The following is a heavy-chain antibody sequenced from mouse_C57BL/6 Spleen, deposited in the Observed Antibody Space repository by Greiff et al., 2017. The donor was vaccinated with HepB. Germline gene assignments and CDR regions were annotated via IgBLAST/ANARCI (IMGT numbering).Heavy chain of an antibody. CDR1: GYTFTSYW. D-gene: IGHD2-5*01. Sequence: QVQLKQPGAELVKPGASVKMSCKASGYTFTSYWITWVKQRPGQGLEWIGDIYPGSGSTNYNEKFKSKATLTVDTSSSTAYMQLSSLTSEDSAVYYCARYYYSNYDYAMDYWGQGTSVTVSS. J-gene: IGHJ4*01. CDR2: IYPGSGST. CDR3: ARYYYSNYDYAMDY. V-gene: IGHV1-55*01.